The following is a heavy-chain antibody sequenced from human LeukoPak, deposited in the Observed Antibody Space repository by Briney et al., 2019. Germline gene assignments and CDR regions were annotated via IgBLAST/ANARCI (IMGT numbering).Heavy chain of an antibody. J-gene: IGHJ4*02. D-gene: IGHD5-24*01. Sequence: GASLRLSCTASGFTVSSYYMTWVRQAPGQGLEWVSVIYSDTNTYYAYSVKGRFTISRDNSKNTLYLQMNSLRADDTSVYFCAREHTAAAGYKSGAYWGQGTLVTVSS. V-gene: IGHV3-66*01. CDR2: IYSDTNT. CDR3: AREHTAAAGYKSGAY. CDR1: GFTVSSYY.